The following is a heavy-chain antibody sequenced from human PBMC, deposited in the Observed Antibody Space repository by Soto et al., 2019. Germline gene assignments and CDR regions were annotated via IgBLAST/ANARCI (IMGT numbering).Heavy chain of an antibody. CDR1: GFTFSSYW. CDR2: INSDGSST. V-gene: IGHV3-74*01. Sequence: GGSLRLSCAASGFTFSSYWMHWVRQAPGKGLVWVSRINSDGSSTGYADSVKGRFTISRDNAKNTLYLQMNSLRAEAAVEYYSESEIKDYYNSSGYFDYWGQGTLVTVSS. J-gene: IGHJ4*02. D-gene: IGHD3-22*01. CDR3: ESEIKDYYNSSGYFDY.